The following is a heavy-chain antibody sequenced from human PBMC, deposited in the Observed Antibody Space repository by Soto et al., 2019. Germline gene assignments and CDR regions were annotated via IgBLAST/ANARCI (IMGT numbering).Heavy chain of an antibody. CDR2: IIPIFGTA. V-gene: IGHV1-69*06. CDR3: ARVVFLSVASYCMDG. D-gene: IGHD3-3*01. J-gene: IGHJ6*02. Sequence: SVKVSSKASRGTSNRYPISWVRQAPGQGLEWMGGIIPIFGTANYAQKFQGRVTITADKSTSTAYMELSSLRSEGTAVYYCARVVFLSVASYCMDGWGQGTTVTSSS. CDR1: RGTSNRYP.